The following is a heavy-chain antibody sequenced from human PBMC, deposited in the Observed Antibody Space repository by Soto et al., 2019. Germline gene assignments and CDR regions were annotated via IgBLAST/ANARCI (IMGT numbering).Heavy chain of an antibody. CDR1: GGSISSGGYS. CDR3: ARGRYYGSGSYRTYNWFDP. Sequence: SETLSLTCAVSGGSISSGGYSWSWIRRPPGKGLEWIGYIYHSGSTYYNPSLKSRVTISVDRSKNQFSLKLSSVTAADTAVYYCARGRYYGSGSYRTYNWFDPWGQGTLVTVSS. V-gene: IGHV4-30-2*01. J-gene: IGHJ5*02. D-gene: IGHD3-10*01. CDR2: IYHSGST.